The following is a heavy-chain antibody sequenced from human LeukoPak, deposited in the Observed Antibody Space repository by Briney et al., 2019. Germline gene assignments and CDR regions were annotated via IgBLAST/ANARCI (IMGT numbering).Heavy chain of an antibody. J-gene: IGHJ4*02. V-gene: IGHV4-59*01. CDR3: AREGRGAAAVMDY. Sequence: SETLSLTCTVSGGSISSYYWSWIRQPPGKGLEWIGYIYYSGSTNYNPSLKSRVTISVDTSKNQFSLKLSSVTAADTAVYYCAREGRGAAAVMDYWGQGTLVTVSS. CDR2: IYYSGST. D-gene: IGHD6-13*01. CDR1: GGSISSYY.